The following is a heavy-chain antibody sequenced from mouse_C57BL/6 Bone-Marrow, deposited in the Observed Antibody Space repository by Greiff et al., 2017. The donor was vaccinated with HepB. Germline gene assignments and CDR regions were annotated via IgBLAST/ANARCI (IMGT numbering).Heavy chain of an antibody. J-gene: IGHJ2*01. D-gene: IGHD2-4*01. Sequence: EVMLVESGGGLVKPGGSLKLSCAASGFTFSDYGMRWVRQAPEQGLEWVAYISSGSSTIYYADTVKGRFTISRDNAKNTLFLQMTSLRSEDTAMYYCARGGMITTRFDYWGQGTTLTVSS. CDR2: ISSGSSTI. V-gene: IGHV5-17*01. CDR1: GFTFSDYG. CDR3: ARGGMITTRFDY.